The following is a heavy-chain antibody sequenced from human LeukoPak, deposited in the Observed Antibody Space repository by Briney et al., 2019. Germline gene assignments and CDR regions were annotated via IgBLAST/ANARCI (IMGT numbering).Heavy chain of an antibody. V-gene: IGHV1-69*06. J-gene: IGHJ6*04. CDR2: IIPIFGTA. CDR3: ARADGIAVAGIYYYYGMDV. D-gene: IGHD6-19*01. CDR1: GGTFSSYA. Sequence: TVKVSCKASGGTFSSYAISWVRQAPGQGLEWMGGIIPIFGTANYAQKFQGRVTITADKSTSTAYMELSSLRSEDTAVYYCARADGIAVAGIYYYYGMDVWGKGTTVTVSS.